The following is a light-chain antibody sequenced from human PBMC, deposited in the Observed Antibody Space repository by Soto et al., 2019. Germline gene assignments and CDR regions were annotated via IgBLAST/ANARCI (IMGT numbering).Light chain of an antibody. CDR2: DTS. V-gene: IGKV3-20*01. CDR1: QSLTNSF. Sequence: EFVLTQSPGTLSFSLLEGNTLCCRRSQSLTNSFMAWYQQKPGQAPRLLIYDTSSRASGIPDRFSGSGSGTDFTLTISRLETEDFAVFYCQQYGTSEIIFGQGTRLEIK. J-gene: IGKJ5*01. CDR3: QQYGTSEII.